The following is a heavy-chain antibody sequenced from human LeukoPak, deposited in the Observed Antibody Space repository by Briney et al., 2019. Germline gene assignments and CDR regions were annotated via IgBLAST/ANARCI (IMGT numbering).Heavy chain of an antibody. CDR2: IYYSGST. CDR3: ARKAYADY. CDR1: GGSISSSSYY. J-gene: IGHJ4*02. D-gene: IGHD2-8*01. V-gene: IGHV4-39*01. Sequence: SETLSLTCTVSGGSISSSSYYWGWIRQPPGKGLEWIGSIYYSGSTYYNPSLKSRVTISVDTSKNQFSLKLSSVTAADTAVYYCARKAYADYWGQGTLVTVSS.